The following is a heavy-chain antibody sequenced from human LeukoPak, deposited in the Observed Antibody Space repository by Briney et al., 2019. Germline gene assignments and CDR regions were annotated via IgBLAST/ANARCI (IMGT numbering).Heavy chain of an antibody. CDR1: GGTFTIYA. V-gene: IGHV1-69*06. CDR3: ARGERTPMIVVVITGRGDAFDI. D-gene: IGHD3-22*01. J-gene: IGHJ3*02. CDR2: IIPIFGTA. Sequence: GASVKVSCTASGGTFTIYAISWVRQAPGQGLEWMGGIIPIFGTANYAQKFQGRVTITADKSTSTAYMELSSLRSEDTAVYYCARGERTPMIVVVITGRGDAFDIWGQGTMVTVSS.